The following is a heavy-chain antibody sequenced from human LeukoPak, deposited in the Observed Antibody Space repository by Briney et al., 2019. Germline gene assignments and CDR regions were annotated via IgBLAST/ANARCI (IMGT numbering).Heavy chain of an antibody. D-gene: IGHD5-18*01. CDR3: AREIQLSGYYYYYYYMDV. V-gene: IGHV4-34*01. J-gene: IGHJ6*03. CDR1: GGSFSGYY. Sequence: PSETLSLTCAVYGGSFSGYYWSWIRQPPGKGLEWIGEINHSGSTNYNPSLKSRVTISVDTSKNQFSLKLGSVTAADTAVYYCAREIQLSGYYYYYYYMDVWGKGTTVTVSS. CDR2: INHSGST.